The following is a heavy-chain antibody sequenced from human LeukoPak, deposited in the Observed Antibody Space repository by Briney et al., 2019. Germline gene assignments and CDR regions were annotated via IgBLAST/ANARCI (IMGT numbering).Heavy chain of an antibody. D-gene: IGHD6-19*01. CDR3: ARDGGSGWYDY. J-gene: IGHJ4*02. V-gene: IGHV1-69*06. CDR2: IIPIFGTA. CDR1: GGTFSSYA. Sequence: GASVKVSCKASGGTFSSYAISWVRQAPGQGLEWMGGIIPIFGTASYAQKFQGRVTITADKSTSTAYMELSSLRSEDTAVYYCARDGGSGWYDYWGQGTLVTVSS.